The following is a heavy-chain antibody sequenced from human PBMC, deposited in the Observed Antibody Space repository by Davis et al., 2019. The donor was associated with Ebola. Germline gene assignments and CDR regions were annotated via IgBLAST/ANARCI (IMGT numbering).Heavy chain of an antibody. CDR3: ATGRDGYNYFDC. CDR1: GGTFRSYG. J-gene: IGHJ4*02. Sequence: AASVKVSCKASGGTFRSYGISWVRQAPGQGLEWMGGIIPISGTAIYAQKFQVRVTITADESTSTAYMEVSSLRSDDTAVYYCATGRDGYNYFDCWGQGTLVTVSS. D-gene: IGHD5-24*01. V-gene: IGHV1-69*13. CDR2: IIPISGTA.